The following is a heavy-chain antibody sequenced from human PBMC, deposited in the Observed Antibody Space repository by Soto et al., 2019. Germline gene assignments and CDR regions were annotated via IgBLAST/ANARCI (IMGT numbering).Heavy chain of an antibody. CDR2: ISYDGSNK. Sequence: GGSLRLSCAASGFPFSSYGMHLVRQSPGKGLEWVAVISYDGSNKYYADSVKGRFTISRDNSKNTLYLQMNSLRAEDTAVYYCASGGWEGYTIEDYWGQGTLITVSS. D-gene: IGHD1-26*01. J-gene: IGHJ4*02. V-gene: IGHV3-30*03. CDR3: ASGGWEGYTIEDY. CDR1: GFPFSSYG.